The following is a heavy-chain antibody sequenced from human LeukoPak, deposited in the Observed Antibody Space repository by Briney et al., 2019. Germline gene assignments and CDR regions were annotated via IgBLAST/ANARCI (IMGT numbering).Heavy chain of an antibody. CDR1: GGSFSGYY. V-gene: IGHV4-34*01. D-gene: IGHD3-10*01. Sequence: SETLSLTCAVYGGSFSGYYWSWIRQPPGKGLEWIGEINHSGSTNYNPSLKSRVTISVDTSKNRFSLKLSSVTAADTAVYYCARGGYYYGSGSYLYYFDYWGQGTLVTVSS. J-gene: IGHJ4*02. CDR3: ARGGYYYGSGSYLYYFDY. CDR2: INHSGST.